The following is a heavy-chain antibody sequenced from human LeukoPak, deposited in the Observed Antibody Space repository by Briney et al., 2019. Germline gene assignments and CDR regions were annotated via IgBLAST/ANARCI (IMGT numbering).Heavy chain of an antibody. CDR2: IYTSGST. CDR1: GGSLSSGSYY. J-gene: IGHJ4*02. CDR3: AGNYYGSGSYYSEDRY. V-gene: IGHV4-61*02. Sequence: SETLSLTCTVSGGSLSSGSYYWSWIRQPAGKGLEWIGRIYTSGSTNYNPSLKSRVTISLDTSKNQFSLKMSSVTAADTAVYYCAGNYYGSGSYYSEDRYWGQGTLVTVSS. D-gene: IGHD3-10*01.